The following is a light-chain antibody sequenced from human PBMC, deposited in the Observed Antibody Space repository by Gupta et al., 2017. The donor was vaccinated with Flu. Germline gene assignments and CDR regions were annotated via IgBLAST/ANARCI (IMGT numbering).Light chain of an antibody. V-gene: IGLV1-44*01. CDR2: SNN. CDR3: AAWDDSLNGRVV. CDR1: SSNIGSNT. J-gene: IGLJ2*01. Sequence: QSVLTQPPSASGTPGQRVTIPCFGTSSNIGSNTANWYQQLPGTAPKLLIYSNNQRPSGVPDRFSGSKSGTSASLAISGLQSEDEADYYCAAWDDSLNGRVVFGGGTKLTVL.